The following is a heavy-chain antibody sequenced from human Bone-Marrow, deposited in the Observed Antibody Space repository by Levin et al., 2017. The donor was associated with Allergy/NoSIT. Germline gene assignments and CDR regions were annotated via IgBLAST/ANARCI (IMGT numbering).Heavy chain of an antibody. CDR1: GFSVSRHY. CDR3: AGATIYNRGDY. Sequence: PGESLKISCAASGFSVSRHYLSWVRQAPGKGLEWVSITYPDDATYYADSLRGRFTVSRDNSRNTLYLQLNSLRAEDTAVYYCAGATIYNRGDYWGQGTLVTVSS. V-gene: IGHV3-53*01. D-gene: IGHD5-24*01. J-gene: IGHJ4*02. CDR2: TYPDDAT.